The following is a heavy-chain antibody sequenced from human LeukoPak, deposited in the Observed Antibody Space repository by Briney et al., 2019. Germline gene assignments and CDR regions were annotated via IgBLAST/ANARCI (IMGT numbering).Heavy chain of an antibody. CDR3: AKGSYYDSSGSFYFDY. V-gene: IGHV3-23*01. Sequence: GRSLRLSCAASGFTFSSYAMSWVRQAPGKGLEWVSGISGSGDNTYYADSVKGRFTISRDNSKNTLYVQVNSLGTEDTAAYYCAKGSYYDSSGSFYFDYWGQGTLVTVSS. CDR2: ISGSGDNT. D-gene: IGHD3-22*01. CDR1: GFTFSSYA. J-gene: IGHJ4*02.